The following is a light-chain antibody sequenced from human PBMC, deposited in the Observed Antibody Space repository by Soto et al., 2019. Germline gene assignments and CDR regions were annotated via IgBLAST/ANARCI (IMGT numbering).Light chain of an antibody. CDR2: DAS. CDR3: QHYGSSPWT. V-gene: IGKV3-20*01. CDR1: QPVSGGS. Sequence: EIGLTHSAGTLSFSPGERAPLSCRASQPVSGGSLAWFQQKPGQAPRLLIYDASTRAAGVPDRFSGSGSGTDFSLTINRLEPEDFAVYYCQHYGSSPWTFGQGTKVEIK. J-gene: IGKJ1*01.